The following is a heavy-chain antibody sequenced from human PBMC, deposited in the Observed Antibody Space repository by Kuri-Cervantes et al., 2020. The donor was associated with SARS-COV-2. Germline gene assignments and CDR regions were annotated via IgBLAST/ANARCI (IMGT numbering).Heavy chain of an antibody. CDR2: ISGSGGST. V-gene: IGHV3-23*01. CDR3: AKARAEYYDFWSGSIKIYYYYGMDV. D-gene: IGHD3-3*01. Sequence: LSLTCAAPGFTFSSYAMHWVRQAPGKGLEWVSPISGSGGSTYYPDSVKGRFPISRDKSKNTLYLQMNSLRAEDTAVYYCAKARAEYYDFWSGSIKIYYYYGMDVWGQGTTVTVSS. CDR1: GFTFSSYA. J-gene: IGHJ6*02.